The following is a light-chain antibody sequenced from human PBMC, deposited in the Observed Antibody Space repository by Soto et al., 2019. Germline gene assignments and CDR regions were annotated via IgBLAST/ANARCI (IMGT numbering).Light chain of an antibody. CDR3: LLYYCGNYV. CDR2: DGA. V-gene: IGLV7-46*01. CDR1: TGAVTTGHY. Sequence: QAVVTQEPSLTVSPGGTVTLTCGSSTGAVTTGHYPYWFQQKPGQVPKTLIYDGANKLSWTPARFSGSLLGGEAALTLSGAQPEDEAEYYCLLYYCGNYVFGPGTKVTVL. J-gene: IGLJ1*01.